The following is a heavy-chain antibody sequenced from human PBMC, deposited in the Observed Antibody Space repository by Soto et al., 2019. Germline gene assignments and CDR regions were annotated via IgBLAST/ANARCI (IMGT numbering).Heavy chain of an antibody. D-gene: IGHD2-2*01. CDR3: AKGDRTPIVVVPAANYYYGMDV. Sequence: GGSLRLSCTGSGFTFSSYAMTWVRQPPGKGLEWVSAISGRGSNTFYADSVKGRFSISRDNPKNMLYLQMNRLRVEDTAIYYCAKGDRTPIVVVPAANYYYGMDVWGQGTTVTAP. V-gene: IGHV3-23*01. CDR2: ISGRGSNT. J-gene: IGHJ6*02. CDR1: GFTFSSYA.